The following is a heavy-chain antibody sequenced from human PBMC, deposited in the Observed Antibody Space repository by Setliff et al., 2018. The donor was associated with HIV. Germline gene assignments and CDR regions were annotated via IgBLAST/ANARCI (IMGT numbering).Heavy chain of an antibody. V-gene: IGHV5-51*01. CDR2: IYPGDSDS. Sequence: VESLKISCHLSGYSFVDFWIGWVRQMHGKGLECVGFIYPGDSDSRYSQSFQGQVTIPADKSISTAYLQWSSLKAEDTAMYYCAKHLSPGSGWYSKARGMDVWGQGTTVTVSS. D-gene: IGHD6-19*01. J-gene: IGHJ6*02. CDR1: GYSFVDFW. CDR3: AKHLSPGSGWYSKARGMDV.